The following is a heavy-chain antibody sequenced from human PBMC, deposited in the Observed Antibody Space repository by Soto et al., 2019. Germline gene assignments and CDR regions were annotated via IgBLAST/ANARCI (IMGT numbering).Heavy chain of an antibody. CDR1: GFTFSRHA. J-gene: IGHJ5*01. V-gene: IGHV3-30*04. CDR3: ARTRNGGVADSFDS. D-gene: IGHD3-3*01. Sequence: GGSLRLSCAASGFTFSRHAIHWVRLTPGRGLEWVLAISRDGSYIYYTDSVKGRFTVSRDNSKNTVFVQMNRLIPDDTALYFCARTRNGGVADSFDSWGQGARVTVSS. CDR2: ISRDGSYI.